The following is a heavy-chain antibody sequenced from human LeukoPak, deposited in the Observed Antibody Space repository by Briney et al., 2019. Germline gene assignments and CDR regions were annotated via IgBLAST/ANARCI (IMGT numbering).Heavy chain of an antibody. CDR2: ISGSGSTI. CDR1: GFTFGDYS. V-gene: IGHV3-11*04. D-gene: IGHD3-16*01. J-gene: IGHJ4*02. Sequence: PGGSLRLSCAASGFTFGDYSMTWIRQAPGKGLEWVSYISGSGSTIYYADSVKGRFTISRDNAKNSLYLQMNSLRAEDTAVYYCAKDKFGGGIKTGTFDYWGQGTLVTVSS. CDR3: AKDKFGGGIKTGTFDY.